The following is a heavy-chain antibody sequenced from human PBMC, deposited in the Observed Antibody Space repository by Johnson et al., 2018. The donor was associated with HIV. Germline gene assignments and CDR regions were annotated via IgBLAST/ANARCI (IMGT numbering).Heavy chain of an antibody. D-gene: IGHD1-26*01. Sequence: QAPGKGLEWVAAISYDGSNKYYVDSVKGRFTISRDNAKNSLYLQMNSLRAEDTAVYYCARVGADAFDIWGQGTMVTVSS. CDR2: ISYDGSNK. V-gene: IGHV3-33*05. J-gene: IGHJ3*02. CDR3: ARVGADAFDI.